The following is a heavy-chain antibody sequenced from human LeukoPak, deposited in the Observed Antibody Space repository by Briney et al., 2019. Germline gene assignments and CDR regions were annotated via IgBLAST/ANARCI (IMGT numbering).Heavy chain of an antibody. J-gene: IGHJ3*02. CDR3: VRGWGEIHDYGDLAEDVDAFDI. CDR1: GYTFTSYD. V-gene: IGHV1-8*03. D-gene: IGHD4-17*01. Sequence: ASVKVSCKASGYTFTSYDINWVRQATGQGLEWMGWMNPNSGNTGYAQKFQGRVTITRNTSISAAYMELSSLRSEDTAVYYCVRGWGEIHDYGDLAEDVDAFDIWGQGTMVTVSS. CDR2: MNPNSGNT.